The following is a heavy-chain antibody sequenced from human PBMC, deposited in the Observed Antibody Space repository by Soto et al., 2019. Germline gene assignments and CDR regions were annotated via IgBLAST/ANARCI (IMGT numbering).Heavy chain of an antibody. V-gene: IGHV3-66*01. CDR3: AARGVVLPAGTDALDV. CDR2: IYSGGST. D-gene: IGHD2-2*01. J-gene: IGHJ3*01. Sequence: EVQLVESGGGLVQPGGSLRLSCAVSGFTVSSNYLGWVRQAPGKGLELVSVIYSGGSTLSADSVKGRFTLSRDDYKNMVWLQMNSLKAEDTVVYYCAARGVVLPAGTDALDVWGQGTMVTVSS. CDR1: GFTVSSNY.